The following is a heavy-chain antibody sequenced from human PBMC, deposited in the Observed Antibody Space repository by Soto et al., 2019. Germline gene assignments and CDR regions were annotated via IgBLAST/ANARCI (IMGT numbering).Heavy chain of an antibody. J-gene: IGHJ4*02. V-gene: IGHV3-13*01. CDR1: GFTFSSYD. CDR2: IGTAGDT. CDR3: ARGRGGYSYDY. Sequence: GGSLRLSCAASGFTFSSYDMHWVRQATGKGLEWVSAIGTAGDTYYPGSEKGRFTITRENAKNSLYLQMNSLRAGDTAVYYCARGRGGYSYDYWGQGTLVTVSS. D-gene: IGHD5-18*01.